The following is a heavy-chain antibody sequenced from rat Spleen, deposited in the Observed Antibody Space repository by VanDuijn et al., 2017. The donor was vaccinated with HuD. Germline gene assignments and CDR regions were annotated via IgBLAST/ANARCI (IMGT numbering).Heavy chain of an antibody. D-gene: IGHD1-12*01. J-gene: IGHJ1*01. V-gene: IGHV5-31*01. CDR3: ARHGRDSYAHWYFDF. Sequence: EVQLVESGGGLVQPGRSLKLSCVASGFTFNNYWMTWIRQAPGKGLEWVASISPSGGSTYYRDSVKGRFTISRDNAKSTLYLQMNSLRSEDTATYYCARHGRDSYAHWYFDFWGPGTMVTVSS. CDR2: ISPSGGST. CDR1: GFTFNNYW.